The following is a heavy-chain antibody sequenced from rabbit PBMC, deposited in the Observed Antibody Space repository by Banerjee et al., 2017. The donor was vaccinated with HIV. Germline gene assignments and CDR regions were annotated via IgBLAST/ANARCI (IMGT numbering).Heavy chain of an antibody. CDR2: IDPIFGST. CDR3: ARGLVAGVLDL. D-gene: IGHD3-3*01. V-gene: IGHV1S7*01. J-gene: IGHJ4*01. CDR1: GFDFSSYG. Sequence: QLKESGGGLVQPGGSLKLSCKASGFDFSSYGVSWVRQAPGKGLEWIGYIDPIFGSTYYASWVNGRFTISSHNAQNTLYLQLNSLTAADTATYFCARGLVAGVLDLWGPGTLVT.